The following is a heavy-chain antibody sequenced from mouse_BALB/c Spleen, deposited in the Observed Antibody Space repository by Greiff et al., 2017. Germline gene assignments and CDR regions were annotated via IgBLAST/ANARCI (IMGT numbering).Heavy chain of an antibody. V-gene: IGHV1-9*01. Sequence: VQLQQSGAELMTPGASVKISCKATGYTFSSYWIEWVKQRPGHGLEWIGEILPGSGSTNYNEKFKGKATFTADTSSNTAYMQLSSLTSEDSAVYYCAREGGNYGFAYWGQGTLVTVSA. J-gene: IGHJ3*01. CDR1: GYTFSSYW. D-gene: IGHD2-1*01. CDR3: AREGGNYGFAY. CDR2: ILPGSGST.